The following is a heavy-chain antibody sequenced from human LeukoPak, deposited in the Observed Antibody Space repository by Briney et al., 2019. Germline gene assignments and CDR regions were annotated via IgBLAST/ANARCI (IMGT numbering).Heavy chain of an antibody. J-gene: IGHJ4*02. CDR2: IYSDGSGT. CDR1: GFIFSSYW. Sequence: GGSLRLSCAASGFIFSSYWMYWVRQAPGKGLVWVSRIYSDGSGTGYGDSVKGRFTISRDNAKNTLYLQMNSLRAEDTAVYYCARGHVTYYYDTSGYYWGQGTLVTVSS. V-gene: IGHV3-74*01. D-gene: IGHD3-22*01. CDR3: ARGHVTYYYDTSGYY.